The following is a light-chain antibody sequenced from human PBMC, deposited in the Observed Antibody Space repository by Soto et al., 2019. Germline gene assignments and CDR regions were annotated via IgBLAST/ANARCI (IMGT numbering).Light chain of an antibody. J-gene: IGLJ1*01. CDR1: SSDVGGYNS. CDR2: DVS. CDR3: CSYTSGSTLYV. Sequence: QTVLTQPASVSGSPGQSITISCTGTSSDVGGYNSVSRYQQHPGKAPKLMIYDVSSRPSGVSNRFSGSKSGNTASLTISGLQAEDEADYYCCSYTSGSTLYVFGTGTKVTVL. V-gene: IGLV2-14*01.